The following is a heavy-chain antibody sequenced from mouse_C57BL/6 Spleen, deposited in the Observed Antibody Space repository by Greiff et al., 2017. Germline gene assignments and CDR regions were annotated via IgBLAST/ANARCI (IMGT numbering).Heavy chain of an antibody. V-gene: IGHV1-61*01. CDR1: GYTFTSYW. CDR2: IYPSDSET. Sequence: QVQLQQPGAELVRPGSSVKLSCKASGYTFTSYWMDWVKQRPGQGLEWIGNIYPSDSETHYNQKFKDKDTLTVDKSSSTAYMQLSSLTSEDSAVYYCATGSSYDYAMDYWGQGTSVTVSS. D-gene: IGHD1-1*01. J-gene: IGHJ4*01. CDR3: ATGSSYDYAMDY.